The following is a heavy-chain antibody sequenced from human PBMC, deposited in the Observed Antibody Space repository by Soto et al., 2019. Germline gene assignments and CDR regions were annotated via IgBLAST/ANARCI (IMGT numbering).Heavy chain of an antibody. Sequence: SVPQSLTCSVSCGSISASYCSCILQPPGKGLEWIGYIYYTGSTSYNPSLKSRVTISRDTSKNQFSLDLTSVTAADTAVYYCARDIWFEEVSGGYYSYGMDVWGKGTTVTVSS. CDR2: IYYTGST. CDR3: ARDIWFEEVSGGYYSYGMDV. CDR1: CGSISASY. D-gene: IGHD3-10*01. V-gene: IGHV4-59*01. J-gene: IGHJ6*04.